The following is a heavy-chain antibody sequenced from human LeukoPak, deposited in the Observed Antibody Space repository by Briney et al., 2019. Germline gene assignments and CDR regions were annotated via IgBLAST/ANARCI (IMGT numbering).Heavy chain of an antibody. D-gene: IGHD1/OR15-1a*01. CDR2: ILSDGTNK. CDR1: GFTFSNFP. Sequence: PGGSLRLSCAASGFTFSNFPFHWVRQAPGKGLEWVAVILSDGTNKYYADSVKGRFTISRDNSKDTLFLEMSSLRSEDTAVYYCARADETVPTTRFFHYWGQGTLLTVS. CDR3: ARADETVPTTRFFHY. J-gene: IGHJ4*02. V-gene: IGHV3-30*04.